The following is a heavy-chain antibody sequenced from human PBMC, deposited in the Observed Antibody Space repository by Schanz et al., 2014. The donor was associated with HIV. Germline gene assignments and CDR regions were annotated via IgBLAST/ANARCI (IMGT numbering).Heavy chain of an antibody. CDR1: GFTFSNYA. V-gene: IGHV3-30-3*01. CDR2: ISYDGSNK. Sequence: QVPLVESGGGVVQPGRSLRLSCAVSGFTFSNYAMHWVRQAPGKGLEWVAVISYDGSNKFYADSVKGRFTISRDDSKNTLYLQMNSLRADDTAVFYCARGGIWEWDQPDFDYWGQGTLVTVSS. CDR3: ARGGIWEWDQPDFDY. D-gene: IGHD2-15*01. J-gene: IGHJ4*02.